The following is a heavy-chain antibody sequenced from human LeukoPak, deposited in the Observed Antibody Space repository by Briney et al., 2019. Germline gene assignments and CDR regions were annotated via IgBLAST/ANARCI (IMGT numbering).Heavy chain of an antibody. J-gene: IGHJ4*02. CDR2: VYYSGST. Sequence: SETLSLTCTVSGDFITAYYWSWVRQPPGKGLEWIGYVYYSGSTEYNPSLRSRVTISLEMSKHQFSLILTSVTAADTAVYYCASNTGTVFDYWGQGALVTVSS. D-gene: IGHD7-27*01. CDR1: GDFITAYY. V-gene: IGHV4-59*01. CDR3: ASNTGTVFDY.